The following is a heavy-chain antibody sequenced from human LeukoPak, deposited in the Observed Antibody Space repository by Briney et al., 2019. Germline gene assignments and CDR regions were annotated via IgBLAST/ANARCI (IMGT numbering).Heavy chain of an antibody. CDR2: INHSGST. J-gene: IGHJ4*02. V-gene: IGHV4-34*01. D-gene: IGHD3-3*01. CDR1: GGSFSGYY. Sequence: SETLSLTCAVYGGSFSGYYWSWIRQPPGKGLEWIGEINHSGSTNYNPSPKSRVTISVDTPKNQFSLKLSSVTAADTAVYYCARDSTYYDFWSGYYLGYYFDYWGQGTLVTVSS. CDR3: ARDSTYYDFWSGYYLGYYFDY.